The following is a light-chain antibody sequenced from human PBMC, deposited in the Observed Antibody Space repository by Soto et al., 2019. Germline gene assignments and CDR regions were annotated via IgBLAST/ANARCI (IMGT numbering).Light chain of an antibody. V-gene: IGLV2-14*03. J-gene: IGLJ2*01. CDR3: GSYTRTSPLVL. CDR1: TTDVGGDNS. CDR2: DVS. Sequence: QSALTQPASVSGSPGQSITISCTGTTTDVGGDNSVSWYQQHPGKAPKLFIYDVSSRPSGVSNCFSGSKSGNKASRTISGLQSEDEADYYCGSYTRTSPLVLFGGVTKLTVL.